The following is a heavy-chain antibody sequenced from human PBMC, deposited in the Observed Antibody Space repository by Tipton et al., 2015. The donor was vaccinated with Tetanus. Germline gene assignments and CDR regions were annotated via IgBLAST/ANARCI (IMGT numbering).Heavy chain of an antibody. V-gene: IGHV4-39*02. CDR1: GDPVSGYY. J-gene: IGHJ5*02. D-gene: IGHD2/OR15-2a*01. CDR2: IYFQGSP. CDR3: ARHLYGYWFDP. Sequence: TLSLTCTVSGDPVSGYYWGWIRQAPGKGLEWIASIYFQGSPYYSPSLKSRLTIDVDTSQNLFSLRLTSVTAADTAVYYCARHLYGYWFDPWGQGALVTVSS.